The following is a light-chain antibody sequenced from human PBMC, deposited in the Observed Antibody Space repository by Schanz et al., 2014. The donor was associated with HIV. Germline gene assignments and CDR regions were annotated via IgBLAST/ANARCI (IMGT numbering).Light chain of an antibody. CDR2: GAS. CDR1: QSVGTN. CDR3: QQFDNWPPWT. V-gene: IGKV3-15*01. J-gene: IGKJ1*01. Sequence: EVVMTQSPVTLSVSPGETVTLSCRASQSVGTNLAWYQQRPGQAPRLLIYGASTRAIGFPARFSGSGSGTEFTLTISSLQAEDCAVYYCQQFDNWPPWTFGQGTKVEFK.